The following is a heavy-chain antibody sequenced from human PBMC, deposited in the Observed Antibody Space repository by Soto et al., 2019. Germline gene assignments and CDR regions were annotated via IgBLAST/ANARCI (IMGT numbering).Heavy chain of an antibody. CDR2: IYPGDSDT. D-gene: IGHD3-10*01. CDR3: ARLPGVRGVFDGFNV. V-gene: IGHV5-51*01. Sequence: GESLKISGKGSGYSFAGYWIGWVLQMPWKGLDWMGVIYPGDSDTRYSPSFHGQVTISADKSISTAYLQWSSLKASDTAMYFCARLPGVRGVFDGFNVWGQGTMVTVSS. J-gene: IGHJ3*01. CDR1: GYSFAGYW.